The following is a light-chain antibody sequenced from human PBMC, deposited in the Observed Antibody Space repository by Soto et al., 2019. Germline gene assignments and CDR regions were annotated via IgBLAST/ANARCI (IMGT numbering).Light chain of an antibody. V-gene: IGLV1-40*01. CDR2: GNS. CDR3: QSYDSSLTPYV. Sequence: QSVLTQPPSVSWAPGQRVTISCTGSSSNIGAGYDVHWYQQLPGTAPKLLIYGNSNRPSGVPDRFSGSKSGTSASLAITGLQAEDEADYYCQSYDSSLTPYVFGTGTKVTVL. J-gene: IGLJ1*01. CDR1: SSNIGAGYD.